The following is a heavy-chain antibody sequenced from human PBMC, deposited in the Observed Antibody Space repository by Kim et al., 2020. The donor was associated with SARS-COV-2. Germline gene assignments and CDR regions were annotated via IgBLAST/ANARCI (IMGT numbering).Heavy chain of an antibody. CDR1: GGSISSSSYY. J-gene: IGHJ4*02. CDR2: IYYSGST. V-gene: IGHV4-39*01. Sequence: SETLSLTCTVSGGSISSSSYYWGWIRQPPGKGLEWIGSIYYSGSTYYNPSLKSRVTISVDTSKNQFSLKLSSVTAADTAVYYCARALVSGDYVDYWGQGTLVTVSS. CDR3: ARALVSGDYVDY. D-gene: IGHD3-3*02.